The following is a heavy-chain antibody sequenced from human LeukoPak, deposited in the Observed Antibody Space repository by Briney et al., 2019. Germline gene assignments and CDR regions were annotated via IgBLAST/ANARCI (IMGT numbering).Heavy chain of an antibody. CDR3: ARDGSGWSVDY. CDR2: INSDGSST. CDR1: GFTLSSYW. V-gene: IGHV3-74*01. J-gene: IGHJ4*02. Sequence: PGGSLRLSCAASGFTLSSYWMHWVRQAPGRGPVWVSRINSDGSSTTYADSVKGRFTISRDNAENTLYLQMNSLRAEDTAVYFCARDGSGWSVDYWGQGILVTVSS. D-gene: IGHD6-19*01.